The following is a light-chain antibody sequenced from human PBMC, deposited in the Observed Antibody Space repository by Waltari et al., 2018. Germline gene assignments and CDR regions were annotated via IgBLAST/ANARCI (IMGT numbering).Light chain of an antibody. CDR3: QQSYTTPRTYKNPRT. CDR2: AAS. CDR1: ESIGNR. Sequence: DFQLTQSPSSLSASVGDRVPITCRASESIGNRLNWDQQRPGKAPKLLIYAASTLQSGVPSRFTGSGSGTDFTLAISSLQPEDFATYYCQQSYTTPRTYKNPRTFGQGTQVEIK. J-gene: IGKJ1*01. V-gene: IGKV1-39*01.